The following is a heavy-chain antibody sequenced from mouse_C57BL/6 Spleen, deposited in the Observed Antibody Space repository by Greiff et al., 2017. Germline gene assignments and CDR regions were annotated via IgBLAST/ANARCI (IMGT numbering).Heavy chain of an antibody. CDR2: IHPNSGST. J-gene: IGHJ4*01. D-gene: IGHD1-1*01. CDR1: GYTFTSYW. V-gene: IGHV1-64*01. CDR3: ARGGNYGSPYYYAMDY. Sequence: QVQLQQPGAELVKPGASVKLSCKASGYTFTSYWMHWVKQRPGQGLEWIGMIHPNSGSTNYNEKFKSKATLTVDKSSSTAYMQLSSLTSEDSAVYYCARGGNYGSPYYYAMDYWGQGTSVTVSS.